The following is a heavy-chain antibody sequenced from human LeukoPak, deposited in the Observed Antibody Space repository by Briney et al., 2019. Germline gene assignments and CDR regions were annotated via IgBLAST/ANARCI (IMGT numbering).Heavy chain of an antibody. CDR3: ARQSGSPADYFDY. J-gene: IGHJ4*02. CDR2: IYYSGST. V-gene: IGHV4-39*01. CDR1: GGSISSSSYY. D-gene: IGHD3-3*01. Sequence: SETLSLTCTVSGGSISSSSYYWGWIRQPPGKGLEWIGSIYYSGSTYYNPSLKSRVTISVDTSKNQFSLKLSSVTAADTAVYYCARQSGSPADYFDYWGQGTLVTVSS.